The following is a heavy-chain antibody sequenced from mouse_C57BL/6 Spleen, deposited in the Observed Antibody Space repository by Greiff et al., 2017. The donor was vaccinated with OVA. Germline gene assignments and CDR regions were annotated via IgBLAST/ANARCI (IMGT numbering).Heavy chain of an antibody. CDR3: ARRGGHYDYDVPFAY. CDR1: GYSFTDYN. Sequence: EVQLQQSGPELVKPGASVKISCKASGYSFTDYNMNWVKQSHGKSLEWIGVINPNYGTTSYNQKFKGKATLTVDQSSSTAYMQLNSLTSEDSAVYYCARRGGHYDYDVPFAYWGQGTLVTVSA. J-gene: IGHJ3*01. CDR2: INPNYGTT. D-gene: IGHD2-4*01. V-gene: IGHV1-39*01.